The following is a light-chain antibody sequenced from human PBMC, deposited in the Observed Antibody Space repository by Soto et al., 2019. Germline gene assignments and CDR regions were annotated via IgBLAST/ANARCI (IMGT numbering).Light chain of an antibody. V-gene: IGKV3-20*01. CDR2: GAS. Sequence: EIVLTQSPGTLSLSPGERATLSCRASQSVSSHLAWYQQRPGQAPRLLIYGASSRATGIPERFSGSGSGTDFTLTISRLEPEDFAMYYCQQYGNSPPLTFGGGTQVEIK. J-gene: IGKJ4*01. CDR1: QSVSSH. CDR3: QQYGNSPPLT.